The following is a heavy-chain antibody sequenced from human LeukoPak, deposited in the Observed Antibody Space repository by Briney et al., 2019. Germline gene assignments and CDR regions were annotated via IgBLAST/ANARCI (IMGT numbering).Heavy chain of an antibody. D-gene: IGHD3-22*01. CDR2: INHSGST. Sequence: SETLSLTCTVSGSSFSGYYWSWIRQPPGKGLEWIGEINHSGSTNYNPSLKSRVTISVDTSKNQFSLKLSSVTAADTAVYYCAGRPPPYYYDSSGYQGPIDYWGQGTLVTVSS. CDR1: GSSFSGYY. CDR3: AGRPPPYYYDSSGYQGPIDY. V-gene: IGHV4-34*01. J-gene: IGHJ4*02.